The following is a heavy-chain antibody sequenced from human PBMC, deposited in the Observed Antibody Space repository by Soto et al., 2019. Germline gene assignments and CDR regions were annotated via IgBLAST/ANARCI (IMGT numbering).Heavy chain of an antibody. CDR3: ARELSHTIFGVVIDINYYYYYGMDV. CDR2: IWYDGSNK. Sequence: GGSLRLSCAASGFTFSSYGMHWVRQAPGKXLEWVAVIWYDGSNKYYADSVKGRFTISRDNSKNTLYLQMNSLRAEDTAVYYCARELSHTIFGVVIDINYYYYYGMDVWGQGTTVTVSS. D-gene: IGHD3-3*01. V-gene: IGHV3-33*01. CDR1: GFTFSSYG. J-gene: IGHJ6*02.